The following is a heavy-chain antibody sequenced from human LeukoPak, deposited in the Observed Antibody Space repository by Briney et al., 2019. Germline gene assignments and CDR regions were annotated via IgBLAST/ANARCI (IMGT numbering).Heavy chain of an antibody. CDR2: IIPIFGTA. CDR3: AREVYGDYASPGD. J-gene: IGHJ4*02. D-gene: IGHD4-17*01. CDR1: GGTFSSYA. V-gene: IGHV1-69*05. Sequence: SVKVSCKASGGTFSSYAISWVRQTPGQGLEWMGGIIPIFGTANYAQKFQGRVTITTDESTSTAYMELSSLRSEDTAVYYCAREVYGDYASPGDWGQGTLVTVSS.